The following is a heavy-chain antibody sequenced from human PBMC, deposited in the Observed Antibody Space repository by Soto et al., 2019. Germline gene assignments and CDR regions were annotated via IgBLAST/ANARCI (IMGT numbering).Heavy chain of an antibody. Sequence: QVHLVQSETEVKEPGASVTVSCKTSHATFTGYTINWVRQAPGQGLEWLAWISSLSGNTYYARDFQGRLTMTTNTSATTAYMELRSLRSDDTAVYFCARGTVTSGRWFGPWGQGTLVTVSS. V-gene: IGHV1-18*04. CDR3: ARGTVTSGRWFGP. CDR2: ISSLSGNT. J-gene: IGHJ5*02. CDR1: HATFTGYT. D-gene: IGHD4-17*01.